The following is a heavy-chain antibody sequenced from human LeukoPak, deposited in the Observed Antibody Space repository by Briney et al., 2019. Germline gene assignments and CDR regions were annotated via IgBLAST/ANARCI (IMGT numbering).Heavy chain of an antibody. J-gene: IGHJ4*02. CDR2: LYSDGNT. CDR1: GFTVITNV. V-gene: IGHV3-53*01. Sequence: GGSLRLSCAASGFTVITNVMTWVRQAPGKGLEWVSVLYSDGNTKYADSVQGRFTISRDNSKNTLYLEMNSLSPDDTAVYYCARGVEPLAANTLAYWGQGTLVTVSS. CDR3: ARGVEPLAANTLAY. D-gene: IGHD1-14*01.